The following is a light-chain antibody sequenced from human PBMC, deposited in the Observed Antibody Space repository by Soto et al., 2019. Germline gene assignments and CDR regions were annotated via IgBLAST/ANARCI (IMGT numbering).Light chain of an antibody. Sequence: QSALTQPRSVSGSPGQSVTISCTGTSSDVGGYTYVSWYQQHPGKAPKVMIYDVSRRPSGVPDRFSGSKSGNTASLTISGLQAEDEADYYCCSYAGTYTLVFGGGPKLTVL. CDR2: DVS. CDR3: CSYAGTYTLV. V-gene: IGLV2-11*01. J-gene: IGLJ2*01. CDR1: SSDVGGYTY.